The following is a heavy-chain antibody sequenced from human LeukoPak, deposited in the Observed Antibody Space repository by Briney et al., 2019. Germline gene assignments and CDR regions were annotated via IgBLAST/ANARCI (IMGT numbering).Heavy chain of an antibody. CDR1: GFTFSSYW. V-gene: IGHV3-7*01. CDR3: ARSDTGLEWGRNWFDP. J-gene: IGHJ5*02. D-gene: IGHD3-3*01. Sequence: GGSLRLSCAASGFTFSSYWMSWVRQAPGKGLEWVANIKQDGSEKYYVDSVKGRFTISRGNAKNSLYLQMNSLRAEDTAVYYCARSDTGLEWGRNWFDPWGQGTLVTVSS. CDR2: IKQDGSEK.